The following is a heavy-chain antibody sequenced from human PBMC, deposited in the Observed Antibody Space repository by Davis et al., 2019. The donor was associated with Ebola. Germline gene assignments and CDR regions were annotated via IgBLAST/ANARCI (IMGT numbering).Heavy chain of an antibody. J-gene: IGHJ4*02. CDR3: ARGWLQLSPGHFDY. V-gene: IGHV3-30-3*01. Sequence: GESLKISCAASGFTFSSYAMHWVRQAPGKGLEWVAVISYDGSNKYYADSVKGRFTISRDNAKNSLYLQMNSLRAEDTAVYYCARGWLQLSPGHFDYWGQGTLVTVSS. CDR1: GFTFSSYA. D-gene: IGHD5-24*01. CDR2: ISYDGSNK.